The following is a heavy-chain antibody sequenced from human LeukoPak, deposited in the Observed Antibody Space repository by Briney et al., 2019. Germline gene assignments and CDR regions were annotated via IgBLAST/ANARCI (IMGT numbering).Heavy chain of an antibody. J-gene: IGHJ4*02. D-gene: IGHD5-24*01. V-gene: IGHV3-74*01. Sequence: PSGGSLRLSCAASGFTFSSYWMHWVRQAPGKGLVWVSRINSDGSSTSYADSVKGRFTISRDNAKNTLYLQMNSLRAEDTAVYYCARANLYWSSGLQLNDCWGQGTLVTVSS. CDR3: ARANLYWSSGLQLNDC. CDR2: INSDGSST. CDR1: GFTFSSYW.